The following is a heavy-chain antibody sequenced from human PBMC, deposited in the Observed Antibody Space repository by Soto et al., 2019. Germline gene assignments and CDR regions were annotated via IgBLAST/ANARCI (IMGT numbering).Heavy chain of an antibody. J-gene: IGHJ3*02. Sequence: QVQLVQSGTEVKKSGSSVKVSCKASGDTFTNFAIIWMRQAPGQGLEWMGGIIPMFGTPNYAQKFQGSVTITADRSTSTAYLELRSLRSEDTAVYYCARGLRGYTGYDGGGAFDIWGQGTMVTVSS. CDR3: ARGLRGYTGYDGGGAFDI. CDR2: IIPMFGTP. CDR1: GDTFTNFA. D-gene: IGHD5-12*01. V-gene: IGHV1-69*06.